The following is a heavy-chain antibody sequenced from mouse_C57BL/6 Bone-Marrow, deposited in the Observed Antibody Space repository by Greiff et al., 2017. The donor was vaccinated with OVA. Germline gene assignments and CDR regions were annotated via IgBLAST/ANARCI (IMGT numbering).Heavy chain of an antibody. CDR1: GFTFSDYY. CDR3: ARHYYSNYVRYAMDY. CDR2: ISNGGGST. V-gene: IGHV5-12*01. J-gene: IGHJ4*01. D-gene: IGHD2-5*01. Sequence: EVKLVESGGGLVQPGGSLKLSCAASGFTFSDYYMYWVRQTPEKRLEWVAYISNGGGSTYYPDTVKGRFTISRDNAKNTLYLQMSRLKSEDTAMYYCARHYYSNYVRYAMDYWGQGTSVTVSS.